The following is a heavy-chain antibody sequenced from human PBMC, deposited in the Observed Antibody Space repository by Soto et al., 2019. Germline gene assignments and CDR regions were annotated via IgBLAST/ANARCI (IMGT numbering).Heavy chain of an antibody. CDR3: AKALYDSSGSNNYYYYGMDV. Sequence: GGSLRLSCAGSGFTFSSYAMSWVRQAPGKGLEWVSAISGSGGSTYYADSVKGRFTISRDNSKNTLYLQMNSLRAEDTAVYYCAKALYDSSGSNNYYYYGMDVWGQGTTVTVSS. D-gene: IGHD3-22*01. CDR1: GFTFSSYA. V-gene: IGHV3-23*01. CDR2: ISGSGGST. J-gene: IGHJ6*02.